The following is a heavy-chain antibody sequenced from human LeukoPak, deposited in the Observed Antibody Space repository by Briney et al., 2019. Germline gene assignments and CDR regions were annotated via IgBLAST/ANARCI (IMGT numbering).Heavy chain of an antibody. Sequence: SETLSLTCTVSGGFVSSGSYYWSWIRQPPGKGLEWIGYIYYSGSTNYNPSLKSRVTISVDTSKNQFSLKLSSVTAADTAVYYCARSPNYYYYGMDVWGKGTTVTVSS. CDR1: GGFVSSGSYY. CDR3: ARSPNYYYYGMDV. CDR2: IYYSGST. V-gene: IGHV4-61*01. J-gene: IGHJ6*04.